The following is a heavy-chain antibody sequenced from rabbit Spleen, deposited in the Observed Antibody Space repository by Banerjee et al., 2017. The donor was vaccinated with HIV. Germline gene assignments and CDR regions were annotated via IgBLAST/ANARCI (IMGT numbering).Heavy chain of an antibody. J-gene: IGHJ4*01. Sequence: QEQLEESGGDLVKPGASLTLTCKASGFSFSDRDVMCWVRQAPGKGLEWIACINAATGKPVYATWAKGRFTISRTSSTTVTLRMTSLTAADRATYFCARDLVGVIGWNFYLWGPGTLVTVS. CDR3: ARDLVGVIGWNFYL. V-gene: IGHV1S45*01. D-gene: IGHD1-1*01. CDR1: GFSFSDRDV. CDR2: INAATGKP.